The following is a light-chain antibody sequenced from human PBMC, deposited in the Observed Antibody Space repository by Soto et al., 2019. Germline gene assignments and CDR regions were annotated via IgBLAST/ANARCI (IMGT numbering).Light chain of an antibody. V-gene: IGKV1-39*01. CDR1: QSISVH. CDR3: QKRYITPYT. Sequence: DIQMTQSPSSLSASVRDTVTITCRASQSISVHLNWYQQKPGEVPKLLIYAASNLHSGVPSRFSCSGSETEFALTISSLQPEDFATYYCQKRYITPYTVGQGTRLEIK. J-gene: IGKJ2*01. CDR2: AAS.